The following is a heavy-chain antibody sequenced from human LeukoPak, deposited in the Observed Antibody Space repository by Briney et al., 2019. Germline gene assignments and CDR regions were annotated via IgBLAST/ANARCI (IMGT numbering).Heavy chain of an antibody. CDR2: IIPILGIA. Sequence: SVKVSCKASGGTFSSYTISWVRQAPGQGLEWMGRIIPILGIANYAQKFQGRVTVTADNSTSTAYMELSSLRSEDTAVYYCARDFLVEDYTDYFVDYWGQGTPVTVSS. V-gene: IGHV1-69*04. CDR1: GGTFSSYT. J-gene: IGHJ4*02. D-gene: IGHD4-11*01. CDR3: ARDFLVEDYTDYFVDY.